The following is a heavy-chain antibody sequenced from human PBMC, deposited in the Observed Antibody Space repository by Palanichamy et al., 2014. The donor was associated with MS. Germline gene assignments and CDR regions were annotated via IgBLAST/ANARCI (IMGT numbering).Heavy chain of an antibody. V-gene: IGHV1-18*01. Sequence: QVQLVQSGAEVKKPGASVRVSCKASGYTFTSYGISWVRQAPGQGLEWMGWISAYNGNTNYAQKLQGRVTMTTDTSTSTAYMELRSLRSDDTAVYYCARGAAGPMTTVRNNWFDPWGQGTLVTVSS. CDR1: GYTFTSYG. D-gene: IGHD4-17*01. J-gene: IGHJ5*02. CDR3: ARGAAGPMTTVRNNWFDP. CDR2: ISAYNGNT.